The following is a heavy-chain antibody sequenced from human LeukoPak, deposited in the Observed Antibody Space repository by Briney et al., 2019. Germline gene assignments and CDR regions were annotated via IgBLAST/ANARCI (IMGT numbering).Heavy chain of an antibody. CDR2: ISSSSSTI. CDR1: GFTFSSYS. Sequence: GGSLRLSCAASGFTFSSYSMNWVRQAPGKGLEWVSYISSSSSTIYYADSVKGRFTISRDNAKNSLYLQMNSLRAEDTAVYYCARDKIGWEPQFDYWGQGTLVTVSS. D-gene: IGHD1-26*01. J-gene: IGHJ4*02. V-gene: IGHV3-48*01. CDR3: ARDKIGWEPQFDY.